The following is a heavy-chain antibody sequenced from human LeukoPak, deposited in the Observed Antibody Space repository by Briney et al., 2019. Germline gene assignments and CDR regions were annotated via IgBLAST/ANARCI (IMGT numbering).Heavy chain of an antibody. CDR3: ARRYYDSSGYYYFDY. CDR2: IDHSGST. D-gene: IGHD3-22*01. J-gene: IGHJ4*02. Sequence: SETLSLTCAVSGDSISSNYGWSWVRQPPGKGLEWIGDIDHSGSTNYNPSLKSRVTISIDTSKNQFSLKLSSVTAADTAVYYCARRYYDSSGYYYFDYWGQGTLVTVSS. V-gene: IGHV4-4*02. CDR1: GDSISSNYG.